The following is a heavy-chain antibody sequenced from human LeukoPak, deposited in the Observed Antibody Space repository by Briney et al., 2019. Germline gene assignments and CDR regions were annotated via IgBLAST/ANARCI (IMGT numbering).Heavy chain of an antibody. D-gene: IGHD3-3*01. CDR1: GGSISSYY. V-gene: IGHV4-59*01. CDR2: IYYSGST. Sequence: SETLSLTCTVSGGSISSYYRSWIRQPPGKGLEWIGYIYYSGSTSYNPSLKSRVTISVDTSKNQFSLKLGSVTATDTAVYYCEGLPGEWLLSNYHNYHTDVWGKGTTVTVSS. CDR3: EGLPGEWLLSNYHNYHTDV. J-gene: IGHJ6*03.